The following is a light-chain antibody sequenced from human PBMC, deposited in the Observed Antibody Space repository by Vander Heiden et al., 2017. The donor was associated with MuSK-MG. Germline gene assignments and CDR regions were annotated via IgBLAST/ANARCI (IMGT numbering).Light chain of an antibody. J-gene: IGKJ2*01. Sequence: DIVMTQSPDSLAVSLGERATINCKSSQSVLYSSNNKNYLAWYQQKPGQPPKLLIYWASTRESGVPDRFSGSGSGTDFTLTISSLQAEDVAVYYCQQDDSTPYTFCQGTKLXIK. CDR2: WAS. V-gene: IGKV4-1*01. CDR3: QQDDSTPYT. CDR1: QSVLYSSNNKNY.